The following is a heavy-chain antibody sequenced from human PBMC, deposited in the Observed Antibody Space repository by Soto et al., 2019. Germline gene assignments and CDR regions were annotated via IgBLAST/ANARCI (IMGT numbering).Heavy chain of an antibody. J-gene: IGHJ4*02. CDR2: IYHSGGT. D-gene: IGHD3-22*01. CDR1: GDSISSGGYS. Sequence: QLQLQESGSGLVKPSQTLSLTCAVSGDSISSGGYSWNWIRQPSGKGREWIGYIYHSGGTDYNPSLKSRVTITVDSSNNQFSLKLSSVTAADTAVYYCARDSRSGYYLDYWGQGTLVTVSS. CDR3: ARDSRSGYYLDY. V-gene: IGHV4-30-2*01.